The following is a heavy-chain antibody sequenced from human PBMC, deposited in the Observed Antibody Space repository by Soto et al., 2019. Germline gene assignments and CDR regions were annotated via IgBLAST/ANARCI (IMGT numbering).Heavy chain of an antibody. CDR1: GFTFSSYA. Sequence: PGGSLRLSCAASGFTFSSYAMSWVRQAPGKGLEWVSAISGSGTTSYYADSVKGRFTISRDNSKNTLYLQMNSLRAEDTAVYYCAKISLDSSGYNSYFDYWGQGTLVTVSS. V-gene: IGHV3-23*01. CDR2: ISGSGTTS. D-gene: IGHD3-22*01. J-gene: IGHJ4*02. CDR3: AKISLDSSGYNSYFDY.